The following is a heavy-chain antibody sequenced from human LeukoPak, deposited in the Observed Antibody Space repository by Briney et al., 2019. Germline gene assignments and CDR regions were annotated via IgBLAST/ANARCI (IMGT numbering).Heavy chain of an antibody. CDR2: IIPIFGTA. V-gene: IGHV1-69*13. Sequence: ASVKVSCKASGGTFSSYAISWVRQAPGQGLGWMGGIIPIFGTANYAQKFQGRVTITADESTSTAYMELSSLRSEDTAVYYCASIHYYDSSGYYLDYWGQGTLVTVSS. CDR3: ASIHYYDSSGYYLDY. D-gene: IGHD3-22*01. J-gene: IGHJ4*02. CDR1: GGTFSSYA.